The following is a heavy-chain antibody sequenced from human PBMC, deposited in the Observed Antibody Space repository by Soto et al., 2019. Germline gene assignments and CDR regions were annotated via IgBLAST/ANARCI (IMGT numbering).Heavy chain of an antibody. CDR3: ARDLSGDYGDLDD. Sequence: ASVKVSCKASGGTFSSYAISWVRQAPGQGLEWMGGIIPIFCTANYAQKFQGRVTITADESTSTAYMELSSLRSEDTAVYYCARDLSGDYGDLDDWGQGTLVTVLL. V-gene: IGHV1-69*13. CDR1: GGTFSSYA. J-gene: IGHJ4*02. CDR2: IIPIFCTA. D-gene: IGHD4-17*01.